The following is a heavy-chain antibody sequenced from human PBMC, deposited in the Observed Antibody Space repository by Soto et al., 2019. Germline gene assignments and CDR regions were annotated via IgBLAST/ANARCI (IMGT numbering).Heavy chain of an antibody. CDR2: ISGSGGST. Sequence: GGSLRLSCAASGFTFSNYAMSWVRQAPGKGLEWVTAISGSGGSTYYADSVKGRFTISRDNSRNTLYLQMSSPRAEDMAVYFCAKGSTNARPYYFDYWGQGALVTVSS. J-gene: IGHJ4*02. CDR3: AKGSTNARPYYFDY. D-gene: IGHD2-8*01. CDR1: GFTFSNYA. V-gene: IGHV3-23*01.